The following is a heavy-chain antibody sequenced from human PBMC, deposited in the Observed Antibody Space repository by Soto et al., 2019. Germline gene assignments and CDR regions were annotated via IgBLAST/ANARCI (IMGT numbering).Heavy chain of an antibody. CDR1: GFTFISYG. J-gene: IGHJ3*02. D-gene: IGHD2-21*02. CDR2: ISYDGSNK. Sequence: PGGSLRLSCAASGFTFISYGMHWGRQAPGKGLEWVAVISYDGSNKYYADSVKGRFTISRDNSKNTLYLQMNSLRAEDTAVYYCAKGDCGGDCFAFDIWGQGTMVTVSS. CDR3: AKGDCGGDCFAFDI. V-gene: IGHV3-30*18.